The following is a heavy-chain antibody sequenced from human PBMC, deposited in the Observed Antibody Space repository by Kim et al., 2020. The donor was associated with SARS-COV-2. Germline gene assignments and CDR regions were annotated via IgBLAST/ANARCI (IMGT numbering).Heavy chain of an antibody. D-gene: IGHD6-19*01. CDR2: IYHSGST. CDR3: AITGPAGYSSGWYAYFQP. J-gene: IGHJ1*01. CDR1: GGSINSSNW. V-gene: IGHV4-4*02. Sequence: SETLSLTCAVSGGSINSSNWWSWVRQPPGKGLEWIGEIYHSGSTNYNPSLKSRVTISVDKSKNQFSLKLSSVTAADTAVYYCAITGPAGYSSGWYAYFQPWGQGTLVTVSS.